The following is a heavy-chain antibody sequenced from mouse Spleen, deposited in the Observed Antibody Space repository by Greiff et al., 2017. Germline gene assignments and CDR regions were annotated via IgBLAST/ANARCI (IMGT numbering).Heavy chain of an antibody. CDR2: IWAGGST. V-gene: IGHV2-9*02. CDR1: GFSLTSYG. Sequence: VKVVESGPGLVAPSQSLSITCTVSGFSLTSYGVHWVRQPPGKGLEWLGVIWAGGSTNYNSALMSRLSISKDNSKSQVFLKMNSLQTDDTAMYYCAREDYRYDVYAMDYWGQGTSVTVSS. D-gene: IGHD2-14*01. J-gene: IGHJ4*01. CDR3: AREDYRYDVYAMDY.